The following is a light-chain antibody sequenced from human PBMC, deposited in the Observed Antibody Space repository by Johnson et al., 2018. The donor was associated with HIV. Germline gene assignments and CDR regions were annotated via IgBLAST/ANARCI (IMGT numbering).Light chain of an antibody. CDR2: ENK. J-gene: IGLJ1*01. CDR1: SSNIGNNY. CDR3: GTWDSSRYVFV. Sequence: QSVLTQPPSVSAAPGQKVTISCSGSSSNIGNNYVSWYQQLPGTSPKLLIYENKARPSGIPDRFSGSKSATSATLAITGHQTGDEADYYCGTWDSSRYVFVFGSGTKVTVL. V-gene: IGLV1-51*01.